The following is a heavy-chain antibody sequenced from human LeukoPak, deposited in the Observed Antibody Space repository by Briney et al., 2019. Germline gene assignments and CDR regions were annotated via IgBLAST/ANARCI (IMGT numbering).Heavy chain of an antibody. CDR2: IYYSGST. J-gene: IGHJ6*03. Sequence: PSETLSLTCTVSGGSISSSSYYWGWIRQPPGKGLEWIGRIYYSGSTYYNPSLKSRVTISVDTSKSQFSLKLSSVTAADTAVYYCASRAARSTYYYYYMDVWGKGTTVTVSS. V-gene: IGHV4-39*01. D-gene: IGHD6-6*01. CDR3: ASRAARSTYYYYYMDV. CDR1: GGSISSSSYY.